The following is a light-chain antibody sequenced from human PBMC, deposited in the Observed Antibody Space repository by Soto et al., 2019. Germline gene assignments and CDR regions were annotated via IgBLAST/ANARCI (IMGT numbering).Light chain of an antibody. Sequence: DIQLTQSPSFLSASIGDRVTITCRASQVIGIYLAWYQQKPGKAPNLLISAASTLQSGVPSRFSGSGSGTEFTLTISSLQPEDFATYYCQQLVSYPQFGGGTKAEIK. J-gene: IGKJ4*02. V-gene: IGKV1-9*01. CDR2: AAS. CDR3: QQLVSYPQ. CDR1: QVIGIY.